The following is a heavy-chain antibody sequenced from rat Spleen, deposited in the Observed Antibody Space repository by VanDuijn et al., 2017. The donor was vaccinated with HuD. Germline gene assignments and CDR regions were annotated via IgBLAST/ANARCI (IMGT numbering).Heavy chain of an antibody. CDR2: IWTGGST. V-gene: IGHV2-4*01. D-gene: IGHD1-6*01. J-gene: IGHJ2*01. CDR1: GFSLTSHG. Sequence: QVQLKESGPDLVHPSQTLSLTCTVSGFSLTSHGVSWVRQPPGKGLEWMGVIWTGGSTSYNSLLKSRLSISRDISKSQVFLRMNSLQTEDTATYYCARDAGILRYWGQGVMVTVSS. CDR3: ARDAGILRY.